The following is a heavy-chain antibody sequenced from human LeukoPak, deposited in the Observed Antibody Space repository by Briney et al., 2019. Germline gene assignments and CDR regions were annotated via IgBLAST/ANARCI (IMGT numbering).Heavy chain of an antibody. CDR2: ISGSGGST. D-gene: IGHD3-22*01. CDR1: GFTFSSYA. CDR3: AKATVPNPGVDTYYYDSSGISLYYYYGMDV. J-gene: IGHJ6*02. Sequence: PGGSLRLSCAASGFTFSSYAMSWVRQAPGKGLEWVSGISGSGGSTYYADSVKGRFTISRDNSKNTLYLQMNSLRAEDTAVYYCAKATVPNPGVDTYYYDSSGISLYYYYGMDVWGQGTTVTVSS. V-gene: IGHV3-23*01.